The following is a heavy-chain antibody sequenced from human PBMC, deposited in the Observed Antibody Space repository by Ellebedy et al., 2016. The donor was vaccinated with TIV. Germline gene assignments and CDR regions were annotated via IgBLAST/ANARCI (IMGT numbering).Heavy chain of an antibody. J-gene: IGHJ5*02. Sequence: ASVKVSCRASGYTFTSYGITWVRQAPGQGLEWMGWISAYNGDTKYAQKFQDRVTITTDTSTSTAYMEVRSLRSDDTAIYYCARSVYGSGDNWFDPWGQGTLVTVSS. CDR3: ARSVYGSGDNWFDP. CDR1: GYTFTSYG. V-gene: IGHV1-18*01. D-gene: IGHD3-10*01. CDR2: ISAYNGDT.